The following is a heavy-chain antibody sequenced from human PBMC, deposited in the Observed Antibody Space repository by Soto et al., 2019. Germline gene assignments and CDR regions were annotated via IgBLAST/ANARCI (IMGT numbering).Heavy chain of an antibody. CDR1: GYSYANYG. D-gene: IGHD3-22*01. CDR3: ARDNGDSSASLVDY. V-gene: IGHV1-18*01. Sequence: QIHLAQSGPEVKKPGASVKVSCTSSGYSYANYGLSWVRQAPGQGLEWMGWISTYNGKTDDAQKFQDRVTLTIDTSTTTGYMEVRHLRFDDTAIYYCARDNGDSSASLVDYWGQGTLVTVSS. J-gene: IGHJ4*02. CDR2: ISTYNGKT.